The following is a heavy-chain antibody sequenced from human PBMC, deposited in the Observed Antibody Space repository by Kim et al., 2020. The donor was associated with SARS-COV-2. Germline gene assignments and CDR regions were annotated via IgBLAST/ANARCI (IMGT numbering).Heavy chain of an antibody. J-gene: IGHJ6*02. Sequence: ASVKVFCKASGYTFTSYGISWVRQAPGQGLEWMGWISAYNGNTNYAQKLQGRVTITTDTSTSTAYMELRSLRSDDTAVYYCARDGNCSGGSCYVGGIYYYYGMDVWGQGTTVTVSS. CDR2: ISAYNGNT. CDR3: ARDGNCSGGSCYVGGIYYYYGMDV. CDR1: GYTFTSYG. V-gene: IGHV1-18*04. D-gene: IGHD2-15*01.